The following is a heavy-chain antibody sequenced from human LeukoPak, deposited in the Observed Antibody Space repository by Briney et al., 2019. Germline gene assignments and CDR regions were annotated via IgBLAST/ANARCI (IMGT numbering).Heavy chain of an antibody. D-gene: IGHD2-15*01. V-gene: IGHV3-23*01. CDR2: ISGDGGT. Sequence: GSLRLSCAASGFTFGSYVMSWVRQAPGKGPEWVSAISGDGGTYYADSVKGRFTISRDNSKNTLYLQMNSLGGEDTALYYCARYCGAASCYSGFDYWGQGTLVTVAS. CDR3: ARYCGAASCYSGFDY. CDR1: GFTFGSYV. J-gene: IGHJ4*02.